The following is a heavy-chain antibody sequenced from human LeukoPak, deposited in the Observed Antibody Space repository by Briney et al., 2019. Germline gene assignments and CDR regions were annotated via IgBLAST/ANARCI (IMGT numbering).Heavy chain of an antibody. V-gene: IGHV3-9*01. CDR1: GFTFEDYA. J-gene: IGHJ6*02. D-gene: IGHD6-25*01. CDR3: AKDTAADYYYYGMDV. CDR2: ISWNSGSI. Sequence: PGRSLRLSCAASGFTFEDYAMHWVRQAPGKGLEWVSGISWNSGSIGYADSVKGRFTISRDNAKNSLYLQMNSLRAEDTALYYCAKDTAADYYYYGMDVWGQGTTVTVSS.